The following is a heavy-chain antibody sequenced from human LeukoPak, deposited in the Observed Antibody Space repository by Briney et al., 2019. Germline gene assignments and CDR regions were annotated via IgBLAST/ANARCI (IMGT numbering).Heavy chain of an antibody. J-gene: IGHJ4*02. CDR1: GGSISSSSYY. V-gene: IGHV4-39*07. Sequence: SETLSLTCTVSGGSISSSSYYWGWIRQPPGKGPEWIVSMYYSGSTFYNPSLKSRVTMSVDTSKNQFSLKLSSVTAADTAVYYCARGRWELAGWGQGTLVTVSS. CDR2: MYYSGST. CDR3: ARGRWELAG. D-gene: IGHD1-26*01.